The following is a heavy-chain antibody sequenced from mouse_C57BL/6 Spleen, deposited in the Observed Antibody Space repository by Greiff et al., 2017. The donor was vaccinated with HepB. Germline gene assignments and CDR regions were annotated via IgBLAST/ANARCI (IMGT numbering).Heavy chain of an antibody. CDR3: AREGQLRQRAY. Sequence: VQLQQPGAELVRPGTSVKLSCKASGYTFTSYWVHWVKQRPGQGLEWIGVIDPSDSYTNYNQKFKGKATLTVDTSSSTAYMQLSSLTSEDSAVYYCAREGQLRQRAYWGQGTLVTVSA. CDR1: GYTFTSYW. V-gene: IGHV1-59*01. D-gene: IGHD3-2*02. CDR2: IDPSDSYT. J-gene: IGHJ3*01.